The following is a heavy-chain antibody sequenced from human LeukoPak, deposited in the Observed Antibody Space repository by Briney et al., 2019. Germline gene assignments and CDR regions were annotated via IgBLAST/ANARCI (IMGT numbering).Heavy chain of an antibody. CDR2: INPSGGST. J-gene: IGHJ3*02. V-gene: IGHV1-46*01. Sequence: ASVKVSCKASGYTFTSYYMHWVRQAPGQGLEWMGIINPSGGSTSYAQKFQGRVTMTRDTSTSTVYMELSSLRSEDTAVYYCARATYYDTLTGYSSDAFDIWGQGTMVTVSS. CDR1: GYTFTSYY. D-gene: IGHD3-9*01. CDR3: ARATYYDTLTGYSSDAFDI.